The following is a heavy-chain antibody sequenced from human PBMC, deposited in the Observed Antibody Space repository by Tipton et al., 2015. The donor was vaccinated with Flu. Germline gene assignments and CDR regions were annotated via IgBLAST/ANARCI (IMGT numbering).Heavy chain of an antibody. Sequence: TLSLTCTVSGGSISDGSYYWSWIRQHPGKGLEWIGNINHSGNTPYNPSLKSRVTLSVDSSKNQFSLKLSSVTAADTAVYYCAREPEWLRSSLVDFWGQGTLVTVSS. J-gene: IGHJ4*02. CDR2: INHSGNT. D-gene: IGHD5-12*01. CDR1: GGSISDGSYY. CDR3: AREPEWLRSSLVDF. V-gene: IGHV4-31*03.